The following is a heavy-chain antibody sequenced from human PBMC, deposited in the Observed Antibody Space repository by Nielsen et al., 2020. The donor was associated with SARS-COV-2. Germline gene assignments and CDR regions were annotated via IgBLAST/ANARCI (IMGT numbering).Heavy chain of an antibody. D-gene: IGHD2-2*01. CDR2: IRSKAYGGTT. J-gene: IGHJ4*02. CDR3: TREEYQLTTDFDY. Sequence: GGSLRLSCTASGFTFGDYAMSWFRQAPGKGLEWVGFIRSKAYGGTTEYAASVKGRFTISRDDSKSIAYLQMNSLKTEDTAVYYCTREEYQLTTDFDYRGQGTLVTVSS. CDR1: GFTFGDYA. V-gene: IGHV3-49*03.